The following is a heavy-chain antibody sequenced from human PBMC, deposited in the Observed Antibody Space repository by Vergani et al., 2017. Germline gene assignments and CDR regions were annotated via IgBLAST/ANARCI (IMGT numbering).Heavy chain of an antibody. D-gene: IGHD3-22*01. CDR3: AKDSYYDRSGYYYFDN. CDR2: ISYDGSNK. Sequence: QVQLVESGGGVVQPGRSLRLSCAASGFTFSSYAMHWVRQAPGKGLEWVAVISYDGSNKYYADSVKGRFTISRDNSKNTLYLQMNSLRAEDTAVYYCAKDSYYDRSGYYYFDNWGQGTLVTVSS. J-gene: IGHJ4*02. V-gene: IGHV3-30-3*01. CDR1: GFTFSSYA.